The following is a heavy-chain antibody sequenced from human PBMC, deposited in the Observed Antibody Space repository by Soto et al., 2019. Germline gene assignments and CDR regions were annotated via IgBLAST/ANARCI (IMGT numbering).Heavy chain of an antibody. CDR1: GGTFSSYT. V-gene: IGHV1-69*02. CDR3: ARDGERGDSGYETCYFDY. CDR2: IIPILGIA. D-gene: IGHD3-22*01. J-gene: IGHJ4*02. Sequence: ASVKVSCKASGGTFSSYTISWVRQAPGQGLEWMGRIIPILGIANYAQKFQGRVTITADKSTSTAYMELSSLRSEDTAMYYCARDGERGDSGYETCYFDYWGQGTLVTVSS.